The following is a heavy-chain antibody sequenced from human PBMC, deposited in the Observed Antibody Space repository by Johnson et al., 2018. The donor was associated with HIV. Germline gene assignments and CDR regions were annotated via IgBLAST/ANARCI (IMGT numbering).Heavy chain of an antibody. J-gene: IGHJ3*02. CDR3: ARVRGAFDI. CDR1: GFTFSNAW. V-gene: IGHV3-7*01. CDR2: IKQDGSEK. Sequence: VQLVESGGGLVKPGGSLRLSCAASGFTFSNAWMSWVRQAPGKGLEWVANIKQDGSEKYYVDSVKGRFTISRDNSKNTLYLQMNSLRAEDTAVYYCARVRGAFDIWGQGTMVTVSS.